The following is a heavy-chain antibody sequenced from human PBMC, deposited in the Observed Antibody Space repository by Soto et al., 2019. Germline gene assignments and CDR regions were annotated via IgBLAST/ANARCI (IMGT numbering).Heavy chain of an antibody. J-gene: IGHJ3*02. V-gene: IGHV1-3*01. CDR1: GYTLTIYA. Sequence: QVQLVQSGAEVEKPGASVKVSCKASGYTLTIYAMHWVRQAPGQRLEWMGWINAGNGDTKYSQKFQGRVTISRDTSERTVYMELSSLRSEDTAVYYCARDCTYCGGDTGLDALDIWGQGTMVTVSS. CDR3: ARDCTYCGGDTGLDALDI. D-gene: IGHD2-21*01. CDR2: INAGNGDT.